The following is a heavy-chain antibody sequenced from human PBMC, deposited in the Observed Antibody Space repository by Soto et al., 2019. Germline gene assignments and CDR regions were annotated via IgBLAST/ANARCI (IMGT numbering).Heavy chain of an antibody. Sequence: QVQLVESGGGVVQPGRSLRLSCAASGFTFSSYAMHWVRQAPGKGLEWVAVISYDGSNKYYADSVKGRFTISRDNSKNXLYXQXISLRAEDTAVYYCAGLVMTTVTTYDPLYYYYGMDVWGQGTTVTVSS. CDR1: GFTFSSYA. D-gene: IGHD4-17*01. CDR3: AGLVMTTVTTYDPLYYYYGMDV. J-gene: IGHJ6*02. V-gene: IGHV3-30-3*01. CDR2: ISYDGSNK.